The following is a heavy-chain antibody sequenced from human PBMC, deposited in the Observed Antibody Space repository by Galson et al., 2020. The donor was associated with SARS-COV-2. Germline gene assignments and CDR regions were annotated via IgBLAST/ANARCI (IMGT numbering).Heavy chain of an antibody. J-gene: IGHJ6*03. CDR2: MFSNGGT. V-gene: IGHV4-59*01. Sequence: SETLSLTCTVSGGSISGSSWSWIRQPPGKALEWVGYMFSNGGTKYNPSRKSRVTISGETSTKQFSLILTSVTAADTAVYYWARTRYLEAGDYRDVWGKGTTVIVSS. CDR3: ARTRYLEAGDYRDV. D-gene: IGHD3-3*01. CDR1: GGSISGSS.